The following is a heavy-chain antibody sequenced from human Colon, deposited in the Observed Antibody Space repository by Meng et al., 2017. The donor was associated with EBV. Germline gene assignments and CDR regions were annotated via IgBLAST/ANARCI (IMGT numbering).Heavy chain of an antibody. CDR1: GGSISSSHYY. Sequence: QLQLQESGPGRVQPSETLSLHCTVSGGSISSSHYYWGWVRQPPGKGLQWIGTIYHSGSTSYNPSLQSRVTMFVDTSKNQFSLMLTSVTATDTAVYYCARRRGGSGRDCWGQGTLVTVSS. D-gene: IGHD3-10*01. J-gene: IGHJ4*02. V-gene: IGHV4-39*01. CDR3: ARRRGGSGRDC. CDR2: IYHSGST.